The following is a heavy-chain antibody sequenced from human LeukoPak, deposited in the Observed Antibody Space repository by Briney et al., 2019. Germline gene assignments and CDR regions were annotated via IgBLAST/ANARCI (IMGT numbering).Heavy chain of an antibody. Sequence: PSETLSLTCTVSGGSISSYYWSWVRQPPGKGLEWIGYIYYSGSTNYNPSLKSRVTISVDTSKNQFSLKLSSVTAADTAVYYCARHDVVLLGVDPWGQGTLVTVSS. CDR1: GGSISSYY. V-gene: IGHV4-59*08. J-gene: IGHJ5*02. D-gene: IGHD3-16*01. CDR2: IYYSGST. CDR3: ARHDVVLLGVDP.